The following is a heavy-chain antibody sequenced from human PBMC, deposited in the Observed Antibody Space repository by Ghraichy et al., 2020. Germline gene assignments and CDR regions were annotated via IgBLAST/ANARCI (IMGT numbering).Heavy chain of an antibody. CDR3: ARDSLAAVAGTIVDWYFDL. CDR1: GFTVSSNY. CDR2: IYSGGST. V-gene: IGHV3-53*01. J-gene: IGHJ2*01. Sequence: GGSLRLSCAASGFTVSSNYMSWVRQAPGKGLEWVSVIYSGGSTYYADSVKGRFTISRDNSKNTLYLQMNSLRAEDTAVYYCARDSLAAVAGTIVDWYFDLWGRGTLVTVSS. D-gene: IGHD6-19*01.